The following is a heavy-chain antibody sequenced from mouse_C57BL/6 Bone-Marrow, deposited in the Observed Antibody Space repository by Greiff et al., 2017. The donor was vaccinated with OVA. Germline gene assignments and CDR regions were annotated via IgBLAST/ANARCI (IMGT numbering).Heavy chain of an antibody. D-gene: IGHD1-1*01. CDR2: IDPNSGGT. Sequence: QVQLQQPGAELVKPGASVKLSCKASGYTFTSYWLHWVKQRPGRGLEWIGRIDPNSGGTKYNEKFKSKATLTGDKPSSTAYMQLSSLTSEDSAVYEGARDYCGSYYYAMDYWGQGTSVTVSS. CDR3: ARDYCGSYYYAMDY. J-gene: IGHJ4*01. V-gene: IGHV1-72*01. CDR1: GYTFTSYW.